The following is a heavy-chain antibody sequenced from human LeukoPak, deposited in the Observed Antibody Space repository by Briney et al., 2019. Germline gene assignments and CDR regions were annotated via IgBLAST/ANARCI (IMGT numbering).Heavy chain of an antibody. J-gene: IGHJ4*02. D-gene: IGHD5-18*01. Sequence: GGSLRLSCAASGFTFSSHAMGWVRQAPGKGLEGISAISAGGDRTYYIDTVKGRFTISRDTSKSTLYLHLNSLRVDDTAVYFCAKEHIYGTTPYFDYWGQGTLVTVSS. V-gene: IGHV3-23*02. CDR2: ISAGGDRT. CDR3: AKEHIYGTTPYFDY. CDR1: GFTFSSHA.